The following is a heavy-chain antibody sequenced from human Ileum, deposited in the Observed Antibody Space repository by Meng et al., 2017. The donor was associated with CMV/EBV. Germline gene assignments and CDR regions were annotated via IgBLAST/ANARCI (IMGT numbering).Heavy chain of an antibody. CDR3: AISPNQDPGP. Sequence: QVQLRESGTGLVKPSGTLSLTCAVSGASINSDLWWSWVRQPPGKGLEWIGEISQTGSTKYNPSLRSRVTISMDKSKNQFSLNLSSVTAADTAFYYCAISPNQDPGPWGQGTLVTVSS. D-gene: IGHD1-14*01. CDR1: GASINSDLW. J-gene: IGHJ5*02. V-gene: IGHV4-4*02. CDR2: ISQTGST.